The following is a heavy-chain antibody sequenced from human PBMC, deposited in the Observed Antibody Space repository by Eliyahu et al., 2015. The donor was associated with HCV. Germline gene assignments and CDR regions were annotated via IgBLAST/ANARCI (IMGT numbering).Heavy chain of an antibody. CDR1: GFTFDDYA. V-gene: IGHV3-9*01. Sequence: VQSRGTSIQPGRSLRLSCAGTGFTFDDYAMHWVRQAPGKGLQWVSGISKNSGNEDYADSVKGRFTTSRDNAKRSLFLQMNSLRFDDTALYFCTRALRHGYFDLWGQGALVTVTS. CDR2: ISKNSGNE. CDR3: TRALRHGYFDL. J-gene: IGHJ4*02.